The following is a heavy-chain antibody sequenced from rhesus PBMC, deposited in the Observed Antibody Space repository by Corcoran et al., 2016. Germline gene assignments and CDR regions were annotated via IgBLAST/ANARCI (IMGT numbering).Heavy chain of an antibody. J-gene: IGHJ5-1*01. CDR2: NSYSGST. Sequence: QVQLQESGPGLVKPSETLSLSCAVSGGSISSGSYYWSWIRQPPGKGLEWIGYNSYSGSTTYNPSRKARVPISKDTSKNQFSLKLSSVTAADTAVYYCARQIAAGLFRFDVWGPGVLVTVSS. CDR1: GGSISSGSYY. D-gene: IGHD6-13*01. V-gene: IGHV4-122*02. CDR3: ARQIAAGLFRFDV.